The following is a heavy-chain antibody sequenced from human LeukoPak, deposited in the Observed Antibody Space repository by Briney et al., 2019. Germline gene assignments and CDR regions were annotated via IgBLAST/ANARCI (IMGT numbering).Heavy chain of an antibody. V-gene: IGHV3-23*01. CDR3: AKDGPDCYCSSTSCLYLPACYYYMDV. CDR2: ISGSGGST. D-gene: IGHD2-2*01. J-gene: IGHJ6*03. CDR1: GFTFSSYA. Sequence: PGGSLRLSCAASGFTFSSYAMSWVRQAPGKGLEWVSAISGSGGSTYYADSVKGRFTISRDNSKNTLYLQMNSLRAEDTAVYYCAKDGPDCYCSSTSCLYLPACYYYMDVWGKGTTVTVSS.